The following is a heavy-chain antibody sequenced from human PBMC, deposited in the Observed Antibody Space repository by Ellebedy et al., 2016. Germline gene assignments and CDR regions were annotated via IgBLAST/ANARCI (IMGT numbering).Heavy chain of an antibody. CDR3: ARYSGSSDAFDI. V-gene: IGHV3-13*04. CDR1: GFTFSSYD. CDR2: IGTAGDT. D-gene: IGHD1-26*01. J-gene: IGHJ3*02. Sequence: GGSLRLXXAASGFTFSSYDMHWVRQATGKGLEWVSAIGTAGDTYYPGSVKGRFTISRENAKNSLYLQMNSLRAGDTAVYYCARYSGSSDAFDIWGQGTMVTVSS.